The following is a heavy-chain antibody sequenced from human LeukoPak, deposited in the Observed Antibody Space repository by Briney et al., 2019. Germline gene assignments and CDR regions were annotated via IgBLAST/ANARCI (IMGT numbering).Heavy chain of an antibody. V-gene: IGHV3-48*02. CDR1: GFTFSSYN. Sequence: GGSLRLSCTASGFTFSSYNMNWVRQAPGKGLEWVSYISYSSSTRYYADSVKGRFTISRDNAKNSLYLQINSPRDEDMAVYYCARVGSEWLVNDYWGQGALVTVPS. CDR3: ARVGSEWLVNDY. D-gene: IGHD6-19*01. CDR2: ISYSSSTR. J-gene: IGHJ4*02.